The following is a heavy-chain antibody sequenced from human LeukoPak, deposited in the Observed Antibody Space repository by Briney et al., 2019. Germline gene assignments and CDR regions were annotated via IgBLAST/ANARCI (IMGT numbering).Heavy chain of an antibody. V-gene: IGHV4-38-2*02. CDR2: IYHSGST. CDR1: GYSISSGYY. Sequence: SETLSLTCTVSGYSISSGYYWGWIRPPPGKGLEWIGSIYHSGSTYYNPSLKSRVTISVDTSKNQFSLKLSSVTAADTAVYYCARDIEYSSSSIYYWGQGALVTVSS. J-gene: IGHJ4*02. D-gene: IGHD6-6*01. CDR3: ARDIEYSSSSIYY.